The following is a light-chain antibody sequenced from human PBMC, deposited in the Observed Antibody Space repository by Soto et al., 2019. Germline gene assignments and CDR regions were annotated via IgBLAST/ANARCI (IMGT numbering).Light chain of an antibody. J-gene: IGLJ3*02. CDR2: NNN. Sequence: QSVLTQPPSASGTPGQRVTISCSGSNFNIGSHTVNWYQQLPGTAPKLLMHNNNQRPSGVPDRFSGSKSGTSASLAISGLQSDDEADYCCSVWDDSLKGWVFGGGTKLTVL. V-gene: IGLV1-44*01. CDR1: NFNIGSHT. CDR3: SVWDDSLKGWV.